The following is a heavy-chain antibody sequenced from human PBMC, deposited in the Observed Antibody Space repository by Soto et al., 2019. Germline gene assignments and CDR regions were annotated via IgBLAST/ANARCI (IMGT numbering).Heavy chain of an antibody. CDR1: GFTFSSYG. CDR3: ASHPRDSSGYWYYFDY. CDR2: ISSSSSYI. V-gene: IGHV3-21*01. D-gene: IGHD3-22*01. J-gene: IGHJ4*02. Sequence: EVQLVESGGGLVKPGGSLRLSCAASGFTFSSYGMNWVRQAPGKGLEWVSSISSSSSYIYYADSVKGRFTISRDNAKNSLYLQMNSLRAEDTAVYYCASHPRDSSGYWYYFDYWGQGTLVTVSS.